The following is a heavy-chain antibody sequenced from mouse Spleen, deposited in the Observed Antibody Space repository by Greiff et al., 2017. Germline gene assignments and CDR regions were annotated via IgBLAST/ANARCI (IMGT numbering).Heavy chain of an antibody. CDR1: GYTFTSYG. Sequence: VQLKESGAELARPGASVKLSCKASGYTFTSYGISWVKQRPGQGLEWIGVIYRSSGNTYYYENFSGMATLTADKSSSTAYKVLRSLTSEDSAVYFWARRGGSSPIWYFDVLGAGTTVNVSS. V-gene: IGHV1-81*01. J-gene: IGHJ1*01. D-gene: IGHD1-1*01. CDR3: ARRGGSSPIWYFDV. CDR2: IYRSSGNT.